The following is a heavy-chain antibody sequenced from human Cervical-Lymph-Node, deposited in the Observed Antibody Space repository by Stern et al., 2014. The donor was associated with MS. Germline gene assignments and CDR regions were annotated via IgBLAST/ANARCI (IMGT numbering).Heavy chain of an antibody. J-gene: IGHJ6*02. Sequence: QVQLQESGPGLAKPSETLSLTCSVSGGSISSYYWSWIRQPPGKGLEWIGYIYDSGSTNYNPSLKSRVPISIDTSKNQFSLKLSSVTAADTAVYYCARAPSNYDILTGYYRHNGMDVWGQGTTVTVSS. V-gene: IGHV4-59*01. CDR1: GGSISSYY. CDR2: IYDSGST. D-gene: IGHD3-9*01. CDR3: ARAPSNYDILTGYYRHNGMDV.